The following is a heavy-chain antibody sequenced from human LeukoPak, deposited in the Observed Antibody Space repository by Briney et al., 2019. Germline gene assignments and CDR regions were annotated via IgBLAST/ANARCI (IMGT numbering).Heavy chain of an antibody. J-gene: IGHJ4*02. Sequence: GGSLRLSCAASGFTFSNYYMSWIRQAPGKGLEWVSYISGSGSIIYYADSVKGRFTISRDNAKNSLYLQMNSLRAEDTAVYYCARGVVVAATLDYWGQGTLVTVSS. D-gene: IGHD2-15*01. CDR1: GFTFSNYY. CDR2: ISGSGSII. V-gene: IGHV3-11*04. CDR3: ARGVVVAATLDY.